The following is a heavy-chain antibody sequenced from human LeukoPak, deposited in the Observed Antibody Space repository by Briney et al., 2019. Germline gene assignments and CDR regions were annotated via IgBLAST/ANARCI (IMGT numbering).Heavy chain of an antibody. J-gene: IGHJ4*02. CDR3: ARAPFWVPSFFDY. CDR1: GYTFTNYG. CDR2: ISGYNGNT. D-gene: IGHD3-16*01. Sequence: ASVKVSCKASGYTFTNYGINWVRQAPGQGLEWMGWISGYNGNTTYAQNLQGRVSVTTDTSTSTAYMELRSLRSDDTAIYYCARAPFWVPSFFDYWGQGTLVTVSS. V-gene: IGHV1-18*01.